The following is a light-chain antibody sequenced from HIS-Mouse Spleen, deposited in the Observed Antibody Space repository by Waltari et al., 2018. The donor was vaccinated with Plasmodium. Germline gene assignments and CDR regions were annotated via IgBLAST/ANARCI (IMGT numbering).Light chain of an antibody. J-gene: IGLJ3*02. Sequence: YELTQPPPASVSPGQTARITCSGDALPKKYASWYQQKSGQAPVLVIYEDSKRPSGIPERFSGSSSGTMATLTISGAQVEDEADYYCYSTDSSGNHRVFGGGTKLTVL. CDR3: YSTDSSGNHRV. CDR1: ALPKKY. CDR2: EDS. V-gene: IGLV3-10*01.